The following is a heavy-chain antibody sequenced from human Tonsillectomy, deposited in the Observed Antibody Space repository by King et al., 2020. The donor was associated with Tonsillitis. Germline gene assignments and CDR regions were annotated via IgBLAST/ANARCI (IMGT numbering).Heavy chain of an antibody. CDR3: AREPDDSSGWPQGAFDI. Sequence: VQLQESGPGLVKPSETLSLTCAVSGYSISSDYYWGWIRQPPGKGLEWIGNIYHSESTYYNPSLKSRVTISVDTSKNQFSLKLSSVTAADTAVYYCAREPDDSSGWPQGAFDIWGRGTMVTVSS. V-gene: IGHV4-38-2*02. D-gene: IGHD6-19*01. CDR1: GYSISSDYY. J-gene: IGHJ3*02. CDR2: IYHSEST.